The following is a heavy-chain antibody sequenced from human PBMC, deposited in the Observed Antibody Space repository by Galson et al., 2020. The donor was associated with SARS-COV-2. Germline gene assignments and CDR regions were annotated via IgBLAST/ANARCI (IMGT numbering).Heavy chain of an antibody. CDR1: GGSFSGYY. D-gene: IGHD2-2*01. CDR2: INHSGST. CDR3: ARGLGYCSSTSCRPKYYFDY. J-gene: IGHJ4*02. V-gene: IGHV4-34*01. Sequence: SETLSLTCAVYGGSFSGYYWSWIRQPPGKGLEWIGEINHSGSTTYNPSLKSRVTISVDTSKNQFSLKLSSVTAADTAVYYCARGLGYCSSTSCRPKYYFDYWGQGTLVTVSS.